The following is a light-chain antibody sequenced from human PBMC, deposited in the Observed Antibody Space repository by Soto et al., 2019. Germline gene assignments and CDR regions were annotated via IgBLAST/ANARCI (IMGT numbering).Light chain of an antibody. CDR1: SDFVGSEF. Sequence: QSALAQPASVSGSLGQSITISCTGPSDFVGSEFVSWYQQHPGKAPRVVIFDVTDRPSGIADRFSGSKSGTTASLTISDLRAEDEADYFCSSYLTSPASCVFGGGTKLTVL. J-gene: IGLJ1*01. CDR3: SSYLTSPASCV. V-gene: IGLV2-14*03. CDR2: DVT.